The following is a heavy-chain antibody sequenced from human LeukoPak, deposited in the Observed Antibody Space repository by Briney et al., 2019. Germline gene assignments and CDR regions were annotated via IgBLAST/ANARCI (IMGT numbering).Heavy chain of an antibody. J-gene: IGHJ4*02. V-gene: IGHV3-48*04. CDR1: GFTFSSYS. CDR3: ASPPRYSGYVR. D-gene: IGHD5-12*01. CDR2: ISSSSSTI. Sequence: GGSLRLSCAASGFTFSSYSMNGARQAPGKGREGVSYISSSSSTIYYADSVKGRFTISRDNAKNSLYLQMNSLRAEDTAVYYCASPPRYSGYVRWGQGTLVTVSS.